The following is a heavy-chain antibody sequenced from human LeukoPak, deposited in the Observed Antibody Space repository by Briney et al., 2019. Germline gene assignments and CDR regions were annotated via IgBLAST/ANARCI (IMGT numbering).Heavy chain of an antibody. J-gene: IGHJ3*02. V-gene: IGHV4-34*01. D-gene: IGHD7-27*01. CDR1: GGSFSGYY. Sequence: PSGTLSLTCAVYGGSFSGYYWSWIRQPPGKGLEWIGEINHSGSTNYNPSLKSRVTISVDTSKNQFSLKLSSVTAADTAVYYCARGPFTWGSRAFDIWGQGTMVTVSS. CDR2: INHSGST. CDR3: ARGPFTWGSRAFDI.